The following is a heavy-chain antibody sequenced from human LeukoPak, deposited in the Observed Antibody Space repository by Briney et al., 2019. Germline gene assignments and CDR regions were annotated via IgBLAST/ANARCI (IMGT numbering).Heavy chain of an antibody. D-gene: IGHD3-10*01. CDR3: AREGVRGSQALDAFDI. Sequence: KPGGSLRLSCAASGFTFSDHYMSWIRQAPGRGLEWVSCISSSGSNTDYADSVKGRFTISRDNAKNSLYQQMNSLRAEDTTVYFCAREGVRGSQALDAFDIWGQGTMVTVSS. V-gene: IGHV3-11*05. J-gene: IGHJ3*02. CDR1: GFTFSDHY. CDR2: ISSSGSNT.